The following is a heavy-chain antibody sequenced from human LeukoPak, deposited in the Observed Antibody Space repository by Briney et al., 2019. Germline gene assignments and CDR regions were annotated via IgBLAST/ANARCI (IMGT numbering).Heavy chain of an antibody. J-gene: IGHJ6*02. CDR1: GGSISSYY. CDR2: IYYSGST. V-gene: IGHV4-59*08. Sequence: PSETLSLTCTVSGGSISSYYWSWIRQHPGKGLEWIGYIYYSGSTYYNPSLKSRVTISVDTSRNQFSLKLSSVTAADTAVYYCARHSSVRSGMDVWGQGTTVTVSS. CDR3: ARHSSVRSGMDV. D-gene: IGHD3-10*01.